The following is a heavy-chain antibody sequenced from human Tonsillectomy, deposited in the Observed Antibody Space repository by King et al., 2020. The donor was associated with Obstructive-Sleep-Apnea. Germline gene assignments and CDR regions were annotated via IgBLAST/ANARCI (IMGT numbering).Heavy chain of an antibody. Sequence: VQLQESGPGLVKSSETLSLTCTVSGYSISSGYYWGWIRQPPGKGLEWIGTIYHSGNTYSNPSLKSRVTISVDTSRNQFSLKLRSVTAADTAVYYCARAYYGPPFDYWGQGTLVTVSS. D-gene: IGHD3-16*01. CDR2: IYHSGNT. CDR3: ARAYYGPPFDY. J-gene: IGHJ4*02. V-gene: IGHV4-38-2*02. CDR1: GYSISSGYY.